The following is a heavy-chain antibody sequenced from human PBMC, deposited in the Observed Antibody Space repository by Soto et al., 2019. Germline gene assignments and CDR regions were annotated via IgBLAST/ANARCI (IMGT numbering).Heavy chain of an antibody. CDR3: AKDIGRGQLVYLDC. CDR2: ISGNSGNI. Sequence: EVQLVESGGALVQPGRSLRLSCTASGFTFDDYAMHWVRQAPGKGLEWVSGISGNSGNIFYADSVQGRFIVSRDNPKNSLYLQMNSLRAEDTAFYYCAKDIGRGQLVYLDCWGQGTLVTVSS. V-gene: IGHV3-9*01. J-gene: IGHJ4*02. CDR1: GFTFDDYA. D-gene: IGHD6-13*01.